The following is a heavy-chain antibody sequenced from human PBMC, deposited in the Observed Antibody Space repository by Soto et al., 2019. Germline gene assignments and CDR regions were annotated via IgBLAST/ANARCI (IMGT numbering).Heavy chain of an antibody. CDR3: ARDLSKYYYDSSGYPPDY. D-gene: IGHD3-22*01. CDR2: ISAYNGNT. Sequence: QVQLVQSGAEVKKPGASVKVSCKASGYTFTSYGISWVRQAPGQGLEWMGWISAYNGNTNYAQKLPGRVTMTTDTSTSTACMELWSLRSDDTAVYYCARDLSKYYYDSSGYPPDYWGQVTLVTVSS. J-gene: IGHJ4*02. CDR1: GYTFTSYG. V-gene: IGHV1-18*01.